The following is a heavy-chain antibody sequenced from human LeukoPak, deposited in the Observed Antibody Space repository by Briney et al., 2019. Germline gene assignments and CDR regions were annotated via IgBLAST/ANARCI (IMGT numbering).Heavy chain of an antibody. D-gene: IGHD6-19*01. CDR1: RGSISSSSYY. CDR3: ARDSVTAVAAIPFDY. CDR2: IYYSGST. Sequence: PSETLSLTCTVSRGSISSSSYYWGWIRQPPGKGLEWIGSIYYSGSTYYNPSLKSRVTISVDTSKNHFSLKLSSVTDADTAVYYCARDSVTAVAAIPFDYWGQGTLVTVSS. J-gene: IGHJ4*02. V-gene: IGHV4-39*07.